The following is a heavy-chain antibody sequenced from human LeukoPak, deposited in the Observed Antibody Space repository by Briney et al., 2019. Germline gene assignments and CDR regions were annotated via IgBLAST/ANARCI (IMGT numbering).Heavy chain of an antibody. D-gene: IGHD1-26*01. Sequence: GESLKMSCNGSGYSFTSYWISWVRQMPGKCLEWMGIIYPGDSDTRYSPSFQGQVTISADKSISTAYLQWSSLKASDTAMYYCARLSGSYWTGFDYWGQGTLVTVSS. CDR3: ARLSGSYWTGFDY. V-gene: IGHV5-51*01. J-gene: IGHJ4*02. CDR2: IYPGDSDT. CDR1: GYSFTSYW.